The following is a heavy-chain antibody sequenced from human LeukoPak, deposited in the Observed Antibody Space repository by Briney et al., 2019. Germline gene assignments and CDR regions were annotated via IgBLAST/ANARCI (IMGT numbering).Heavy chain of an antibody. CDR1: GFTFSSYE. CDR2: ISSSGSTI. J-gene: IGHJ4*02. CDR3: ARAVWGKGDY. D-gene: IGHD3-16*01. Sequence: PGGSLRLSCAASGFTFSSYEMNWVRQAPGKGLEWVSYISSSGSTIYYADSVKGRFTISRDNAKNSLYLQMNSLRAEDTAVYYCARAVWGKGDYWRQGTLVTVSP. V-gene: IGHV3-48*03.